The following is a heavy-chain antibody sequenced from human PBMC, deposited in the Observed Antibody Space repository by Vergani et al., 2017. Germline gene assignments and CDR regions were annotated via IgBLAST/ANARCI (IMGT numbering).Heavy chain of an antibody. CDR1: VGTFSSYA. CDR2: IIPIFGTA. Sequence: QVQRVQSGAEVKKPGSSVKVSCKASVGTFSSYAISWVRQAPGQGLEWMGGIIPIFGTANYAQKFQGRDTITADESTSTAYMELSSLRSEDTAVYYRARVYGSGSLPDLLDYWGQGTLVTVSS. V-gene: IGHV1-69*12. D-gene: IGHD3-10*01. CDR3: ARVYGSGSLPDLLDY. J-gene: IGHJ4*02.